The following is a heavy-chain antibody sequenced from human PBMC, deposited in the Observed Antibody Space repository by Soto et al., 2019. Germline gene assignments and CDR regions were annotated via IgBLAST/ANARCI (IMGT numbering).Heavy chain of an antibody. CDR2: IIPIFGTA. J-gene: IGHJ5*02. D-gene: IGHD2-8*01. V-gene: IGHV1-69*01. CDR1: GGTFSSYA. CDR3: ARDVPGCAIGVCYTSGFDP. Sequence: QVQLVQSGAEVKKPGSSVKVSCKASGGTFSSYAISWVRQAPGQGLEWMGGIIPIFGTANYAHKFQGRVTITADESTSTAYMELSSLRSDDTAVYYCARDVPGCAIGVCYTSGFDPWGQGTLVTVSS.